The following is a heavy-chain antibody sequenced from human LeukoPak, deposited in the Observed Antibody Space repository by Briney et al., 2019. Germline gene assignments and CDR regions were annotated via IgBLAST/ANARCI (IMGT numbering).Heavy chain of an antibody. Sequence: PGRSLRLSCAASGFTFSSYAMHWVRQAPGKGLEWVAVISYDGSNKYYADSVKGRFTIFRDNSKNTLYLQMNSLRAEDTAVYYCARYSSSWYSPFDYWGQGTLVTVSS. V-gene: IGHV3-30*14. CDR2: ISYDGSNK. J-gene: IGHJ4*02. D-gene: IGHD6-13*01. CDR1: GFTFSSYA. CDR3: ARYSSSWYSPFDY.